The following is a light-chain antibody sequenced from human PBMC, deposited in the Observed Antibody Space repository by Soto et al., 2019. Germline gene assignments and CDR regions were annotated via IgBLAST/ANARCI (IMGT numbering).Light chain of an antibody. CDR3: CSFAHPDTLV. J-gene: IGLJ3*02. Sequence: QSALTQPASVSGSPGQSITISCTGSSSDIGKSNLVSWYQQHPGKAPKLMIYEVTKRPSGVSDRFSGSKSGNTASLTISGLQADDEADYLCCSFAHPDTLVFGGGTKVTVL. CDR1: SSDIGKSNL. V-gene: IGLV2-23*02. CDR2: EVT.